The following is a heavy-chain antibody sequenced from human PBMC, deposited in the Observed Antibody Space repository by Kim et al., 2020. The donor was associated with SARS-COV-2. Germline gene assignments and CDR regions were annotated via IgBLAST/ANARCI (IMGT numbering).Heavy chain of an antibody. CDR1: GFTFGSYW. CDR2: IKQDGSQK. CDR3: ARTLTGTTESFEY. D-gene: IGHD3-9*01. J-gene: IGHJ1*01. Sequence: GGSLRLSCAASGFTFGSYWMTRVRQAPGKGLEWVANIKQDGSQKYYVDSVKGRFTISRDDAKNSLYLQMNSLRAEDTAVYYCARTLTGTTESFEYWGQGTLVTVSS. V-gene: IGHV3-7*03.